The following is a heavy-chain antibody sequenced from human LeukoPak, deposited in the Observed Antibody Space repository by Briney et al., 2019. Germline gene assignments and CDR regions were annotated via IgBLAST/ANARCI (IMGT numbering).Heavy chain of an antibody. CDR3: ARNAGGSSSAYSFDY. CDR2: INPSGGST. V-gene: IGHV1-46*01. D-gene: IGHD6-6*01. Sequence: GASVKVSCKASGYTFTSYFMHWVRQAPGQGLGWMGIINPSGGSTSNAQKFQGRVTMTRDMSTSTVYMELSSLRSEDTAVYYCARNAGGSSSAYSFDYWGQGTLVTVSS. CDR1: GYTFTSYF. J-gene: IGHJ4*02.